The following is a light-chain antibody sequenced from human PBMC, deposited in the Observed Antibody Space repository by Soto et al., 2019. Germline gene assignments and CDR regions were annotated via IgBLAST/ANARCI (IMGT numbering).Light chain of an antibody. CDR3: QQYNSYPST. CDR1: QTISSW. Sequence: DIQMTQSPATLSGSVGDRVTISCRASQTISSWLAWYQQKPGKAPKLLIYDASSLDSGVPSRFRGSGSGTEFTLTISSLQPDDFATYYCQQYNSYPSTFGQGTRLEIK. V-gene: IGKV1-5*01. J-gene: IGKJ5*01. CDR2: DAS.